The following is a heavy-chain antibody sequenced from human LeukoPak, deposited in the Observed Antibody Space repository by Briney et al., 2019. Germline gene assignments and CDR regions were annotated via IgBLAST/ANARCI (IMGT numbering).Heavy chain of an antibody. CDR2: LNHAGST. D-gene: IGHD6-19*01. CDR3: ARISGAVGSNVQAFDI. CDR1: GGSFSGYY. J-gene: IGHJ3*02. V-gene: IGHV4-34*01. Sequence: SETLSLTCAVYGGSFSGYYWSWMRQSPGKGLELIGELNHAGSTNFNPSLKGRVTFSVDTSKKQFSLRLNSVTAADTAVYYCARISGAVGSNVQAFDIWGQGTMVIVSS.